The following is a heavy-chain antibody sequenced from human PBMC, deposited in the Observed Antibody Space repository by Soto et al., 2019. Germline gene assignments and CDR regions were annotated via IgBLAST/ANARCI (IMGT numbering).Heavy chain of an antibody. CDR1: GGTFSSYA. J-gene: IGHJ5*02. CDR2: IIPIFGTA. V-gene: IGHV1-69*13. CDR3: ARVAYYDFWSGYYDNWFDP. Sequence: ASVKVSCKASGGTFSSYAISWVRQAPGQGLEWMGGIIPIFGTANYAQKFQGRVTITADESTSTAYMELSSLRSEDTAVYYCARVAYYDFWSGYYDNWFDPWGQGTLVTVSS. D-gene: IGHD3-3*01.